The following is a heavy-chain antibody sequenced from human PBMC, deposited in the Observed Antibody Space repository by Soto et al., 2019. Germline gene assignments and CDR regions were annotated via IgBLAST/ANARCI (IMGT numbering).Heavy chain of an antibody. D-gene: IGHD2-8*01. CDR1: GGSISSYY. J-gene: IGHJ4*02. Sequence: SETLSLTCTVSGGSISSYYWSWIRQPPGKGLEWIGYIYYSGSTNYNPSLKSRVTISVDTSKNQFSLKLSSVTAADTAVYYCARYLYCTSGVCYTGPTYWGQGTLVTVSS. CDR3: ARYLYCTSGVCYTGPTY. V-gene: IGHV4-59*01. CDR2: IYYSGST.